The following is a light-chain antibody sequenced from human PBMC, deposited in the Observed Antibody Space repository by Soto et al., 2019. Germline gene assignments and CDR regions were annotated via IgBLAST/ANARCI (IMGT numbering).Light chain of an antibody. CDR1: QSVGDY. J-gene: IGKJ1*01. V-gene: IGKV3-11*01. CDR3: QQSCSSPPG. Sequence: VLTQVPSTLSWSPGERVTLSCRASQSVGDYLAWYQQKPGRAPRLLIYDASSRATGIPARFSGSGSGTDFTLTISSLEPEDFAAYYCQQSCSSPPGFGRGTKVDIK. CDR2: DAS.